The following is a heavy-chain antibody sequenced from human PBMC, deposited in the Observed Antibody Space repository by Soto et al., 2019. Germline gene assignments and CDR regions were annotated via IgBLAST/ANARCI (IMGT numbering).Heavy chain of an antibody. CDR3: ARDQNPYYDFWSGRKGNWFDP. Sequence: ASVKVSCKASGYTFTSYDINWVRQATGQGLEWMGWMNPNSGNTGYAQKFQGRVTITADESTSTAYMELSSLRSEDTAVYYCARDQNPYYDFWSGRKGNWFDPWGQGTLVTVSS. J-gene: IGHJ5*02. CDR2: MNPNSGNT. CDR1: GYTFTSYD. D-gene: IGHD3-3*01. V-gene: IGHV1-8*01.